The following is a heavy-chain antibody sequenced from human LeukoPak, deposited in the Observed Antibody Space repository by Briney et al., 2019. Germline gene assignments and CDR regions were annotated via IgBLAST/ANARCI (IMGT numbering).Heavy chain of an antibody. D-gene: IGHD3-9*01. Sequence: ASVTVSCKASGYTFTGYYMHWVRQAPGQGLEWMGWINPNSGGTSYAQKFQGRVTMTRDTSVSTAYMGLSRLRSDDTAVYYCARMSDILTGHYPQWFHPWGQGTLVTVSS. J-gene: IGHJ5*02. V-gene: IGHV1-2*02. CDR3: ARMSDILTGHYPQWFHP. CDR2: INPNSGGT. CDR1: GYTFTGYY.